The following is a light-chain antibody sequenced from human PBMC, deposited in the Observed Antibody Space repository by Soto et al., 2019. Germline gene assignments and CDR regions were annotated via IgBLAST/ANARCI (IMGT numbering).Light chain of an antibody. CDR1: QSFRGL. Sequence: EVVLTQSPVTLSLSPGERATLSCRASQSFRGLLAWYQQKPGQAPRLLIYGASNRATGIPDRFSGSGSGTDFTLTISRLEPEDFAVYYCQQHGTSPITFGQGTRLEIK. J-gene: IGKJ5*01. V-gene: IGKV3-20*01. CDR3: QQHGTSPIT. CDR2: GAS.